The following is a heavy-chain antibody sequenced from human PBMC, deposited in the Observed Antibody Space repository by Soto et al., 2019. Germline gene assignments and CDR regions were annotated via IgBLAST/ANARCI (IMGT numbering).Heavy chain of an antibody. V-gene: IGHV3-23*01. CDR2: IGVSGDTT. D-gene: IGHD3-10*01. CDR1: GFTFSSYA. Sequence: EVQLLESGGGLVQPGGSLRLSCAASGFTFSSYAMSWVRQAPGKGLEWVSAIGVSGDTTYYADSVKGRFTNSRDNSKNTLYLQMGGLRAEETAVYYCAKVRRFGELRSLYWGQGTLVTVSS. J-gene: IGHJ4*02. CDR3: AKVRRFGELRSLY.